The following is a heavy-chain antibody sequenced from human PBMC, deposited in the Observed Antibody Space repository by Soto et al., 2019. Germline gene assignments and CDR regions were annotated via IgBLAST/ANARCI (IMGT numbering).Heavy chain of an antibody. CDR2: INHSGST. J-gene: IGHJ4*02. D-gene: IGHD4-17*01. Sequence: QVQLQQWGAGLLKPSETLSLTCAVYSGSFSGYYWSWIRQPPGKGLEWIGVINHSGSTNYNPSLKSRVTISVDTSKNQFSLKLSSVTAADTAVYYCARSMRGGLRSLDYWGQGTLVTVSS. V-gene: IGHV4-34*01. CDR1: SGSFSGYY. CDR3: ARSMRGGLRSLDY.